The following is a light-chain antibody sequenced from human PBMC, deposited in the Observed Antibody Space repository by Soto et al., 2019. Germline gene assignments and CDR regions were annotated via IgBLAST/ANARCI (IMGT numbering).Light chain of an antibody. CDR3: RQCYVVPIT. CDR1: QSVLYSSNNKNY. V-gene: IGKV4-1*01. CDR2: WAS. Sequence: DIVMTQSPDSLTVSLGERATINCKSSQSVLYSSNNKNYLAWYQQKPGQPPKLLIYWASSRGSGVPDRCSGSGSGIDFTLTIGRLLYEDVTVFYCRQCYVVPITFGQGTRLDSK. J-gene: IGKJ5*01.